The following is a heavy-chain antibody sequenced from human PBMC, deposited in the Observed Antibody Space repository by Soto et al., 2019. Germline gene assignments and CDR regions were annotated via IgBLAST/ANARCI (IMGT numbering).Heavy chain of an antibody. V-gene: IGHV4-4*02. CDR1: GASISSTNW. J-gene: IGHJ4*02. CDR2: IYHDGNT. CDR3: AKPGTTPSFDY. Sequence: QVQLQESGPGLVKPSGTLSLTCAVSGASISSTNWWSWVRQPPGKGLEWIGEIYHDGNTYYNSSLKRRVTISVDKSENQFSLRLRAVTAADTAVYYCAKPGTTPSFDYWGQGILVTVSS. D-gene: IGHD4-17*01.